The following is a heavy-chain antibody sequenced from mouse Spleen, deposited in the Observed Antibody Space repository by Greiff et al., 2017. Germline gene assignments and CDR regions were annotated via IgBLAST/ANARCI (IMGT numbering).Heavy chain of an antibody. D-gene: IGHD2-1*01. V-gene: IGHV3-6*01. CDR2: ISYDGSN. CDR1: GYSITSGYY. J-gene: IGHJ2*01. CDR3: ARDRDGNYFDY. Sequence: EVKLQESGPGLVKPSQSLSLTCSVTGYSITSGYYWNWIRQFPGNKLEWMGYISYDGSNNYNPSLKNRISITRDTSKNQFFLKLNSVTTEDTATYYRARDRDGNYFDYWGQGTTLTVSS.